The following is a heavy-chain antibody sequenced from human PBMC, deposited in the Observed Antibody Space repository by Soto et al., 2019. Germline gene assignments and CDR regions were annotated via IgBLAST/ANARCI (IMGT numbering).Heavy chain of an antibody. CDR3: ARDSRITIFGVAHYYYYGMDV. D-gene: IGHD3-3*01. J-gene: IGHJ6*02. CDR2: IYYSGST. CDR1: GGSISSYY. V-gene: IGHV4-59*01. Sequence: QVQLQESGPGLVKPSETLSLTCTVSGGSISSYYWSWIRQPPGKGLEWIGYIYYSGSTNYNPSLKSRVTISVDTSKNQFSLKLSSVTAADTAVYYCARDSRITIFGVAHYYYYGMDVWGQGTTVTVSS.